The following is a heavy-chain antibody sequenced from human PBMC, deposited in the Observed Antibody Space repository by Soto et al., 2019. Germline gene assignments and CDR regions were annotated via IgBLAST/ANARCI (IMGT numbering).Heavy chain of an antibody. J-gene: IGHJ6*02. CDR1: GYTFTSYA. CDR3: ARAHSYYGMDV. V-gene: IGHV1-3*01. CDR2: INAGNGNT. Sequence: ASVKVSCKASGYTFTSYAMNWVRQAPGQRLEWMGWINAGNGNTKYSQKFQGRVTITRDTSASTAYMELSSLRSEDTAVYYCARAHSYYGMDVWGQGTTVTVSS.